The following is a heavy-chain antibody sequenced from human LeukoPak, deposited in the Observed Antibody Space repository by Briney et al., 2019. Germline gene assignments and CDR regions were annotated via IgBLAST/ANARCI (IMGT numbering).Heavy chain of an antibody. Sequence: ASVKVSCKVSGYTLTELSMHWVRQAPGKGLEWMGGFDPEDGETIYAQKFQGRVTMIKDTSTDTAYMELSSLRSEDTAVYYCATEDVVVPAAIVYWGQGTLVTVSS. V-gene: IGHV1-24*01. CDR2: FDPEDGET. J-gene: IGHJ4*02. CDR3: ATEDVVVPAAIVY. D-gene: IGHD2-2*01. CDR1: GYTLTELS.